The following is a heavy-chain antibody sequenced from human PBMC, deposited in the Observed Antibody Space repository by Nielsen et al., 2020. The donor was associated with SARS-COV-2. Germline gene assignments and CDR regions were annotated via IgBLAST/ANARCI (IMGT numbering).Heavy chain of an antibody. CDR2: ISWNSGSI. V-gene: IGHV3-9*01. J-gene: IGHJ4*02. CDR3: ATAGPILNY. Sequence: SLKISCAASGFTFDDYAMHWVRQAPGKGLEWVSGISWNSGSIGYADSVKGRFTISRDNAKNSLHLQMNSLRAEDTALYYCATAGPILNYWGQGTLVTVSS. D-gene: IGHD3-9*01. CDR1: GFTFDDYA.